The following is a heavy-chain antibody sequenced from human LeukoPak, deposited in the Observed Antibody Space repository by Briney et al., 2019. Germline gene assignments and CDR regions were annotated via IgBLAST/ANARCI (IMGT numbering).Heavy chain of an antibody. J-gene: IGHJ4*02. D-gene: IGHD3-10*01. CDR3: ARGGSGSYYTIFDY. CDR1: GFTFSSYT. Sequence: GGSLRLSCGVSGFTFSSYTINWVHQAPGNGLEWISSITSSSSYIYYADSVKGRFTISRDNAKNSLYLQMNSLRAEDTAVYYCARGGSGSYYTIFDYWGQGTLVTVSS. CDR2: ITSSSSYI. V-gene: IGHV3-21*01.